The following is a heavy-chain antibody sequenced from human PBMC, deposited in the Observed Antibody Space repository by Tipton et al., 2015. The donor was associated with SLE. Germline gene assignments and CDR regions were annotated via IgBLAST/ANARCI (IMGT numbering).Heavy chain of an antibody. V-gene: IGHV4-39*07. CDR3: ARDLGLYCSRTSCYGDNYFRY. CDR1: GGSISNSTYY. CDR2: VFYSGTT. J-gene: IGHJ4*02. Sequence: TLSLTCTVSGGSISNSTYYWGRIRQPPGKGLEWVGSVFYSGTTYYNPSLESRVTISVDTSKNQFSLKLRSVTAADTAVYYCARDLGLYCSRTSCYGDNYFRYWGQGSLVPVSS. D-gene: IGHD2-2*01.